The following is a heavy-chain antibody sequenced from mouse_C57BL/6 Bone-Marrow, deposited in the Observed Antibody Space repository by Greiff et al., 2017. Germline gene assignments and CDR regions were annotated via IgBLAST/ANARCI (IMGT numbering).Heavy chain of an antibody. V-gene: IGHV1-39*01. D-gene: IGHD2-12*01. Sequence: VQLKQSGPELVKPGASVKISCKASGYSFTDYNMNWVKQSNGKSLEWIGVLNPNYGTTSYNQKFKGKATLTVDQSSSTAYMQLNSLTSEDSAVDYCARGYNYDYAMDYWGQGTSVTVSS. J-gene: IGHJ4*01. CDR2: LNPNYGTT. CDR1: GYSFTDYN. CDR3: ARGYNYDYAMDY.